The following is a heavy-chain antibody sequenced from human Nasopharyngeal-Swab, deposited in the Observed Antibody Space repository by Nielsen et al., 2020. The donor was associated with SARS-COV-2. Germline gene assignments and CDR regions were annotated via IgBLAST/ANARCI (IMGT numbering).Heavy chain of an antibody. CDR3: AKLGCSGGSCYRMLDYYYYYMDV. V-gene: IGHV3-23*01. J-gene: IGHJ6*03. D-gene: IGHD2-15*01. CDR1: GFTFSSYA. Sequence: GESLKISCAASGFTFSSYAMSWVRQAPGKGLEWVSAISGSGGSIYYADSVKGRFTISRDNSKNTLYLQMNSLRAEDTAVYYCAKLGCSGGSCYRMLDYYYYYMDVWGKGTTVTVSS. CDR2: ISGSGGSI.